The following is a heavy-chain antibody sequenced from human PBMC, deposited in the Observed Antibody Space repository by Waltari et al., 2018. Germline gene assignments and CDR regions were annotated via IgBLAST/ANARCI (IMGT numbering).Heavy chain of an antibody. CDR2: ISWNSGRI. J-gene: IGHJ4*02. Sequence: EVQLVESGGGLVQPGRSLRLSCAASGFTFDDYAIHWVRQAPGKGLEWVSGISWNSGRIGYADSVKGRFTISRENAKNSLYLQMNSLRAEDTALYYCAKGGGERRGIAVAGFDYWGQGTLVTVSS. CDR3: AKGGGERRGIAVAGFDY. CDR1: GFTFDDYA. D-gene: IGHD6-19*01. V-gene: IGHV3-9*01.